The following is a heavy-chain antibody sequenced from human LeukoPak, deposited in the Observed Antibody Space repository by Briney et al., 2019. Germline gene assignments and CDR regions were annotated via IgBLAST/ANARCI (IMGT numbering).Heavy chain of an antibody. CDR3: AGDPTTVTTFYGMDV. V-gene: IGHV1-69*04. CDR1: GGTFSSYA. CDR2: IIPILGIA. D-gene: IGHD4-17*01. Sequence: GASVKVSCKASGGTFSSYAISWVRQAPGQGLEWMGRIIPILGIANYAQKFQGRVTITADKSTSTAYMELSSLRSEDTAVYYCAGDPTTVTTFYGMDVWGQGTTVTVSS. J-gene: IGHJ6*02.